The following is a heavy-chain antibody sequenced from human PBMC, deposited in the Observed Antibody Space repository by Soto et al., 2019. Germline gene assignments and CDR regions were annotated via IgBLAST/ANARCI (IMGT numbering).Heavy chain of an antibody. V-gene: IGHV4-31*03. CDR3: TRDRGFGMDV. J-gene: IGHJ6*02. CDR1: GGSISGGRYY. CDR2: IYDNGIT. Sequence: QVPLQESGPGLVKPSQTLSLTCNVSGGSISGGRYYWNWIRQHPGKGLEWIGNIYDNGITYYNPSLKSRVIISEDTSKNQFSLRLSSVTAADTAVYYCTRDRGFGMDVWGQGNTVTVSS.